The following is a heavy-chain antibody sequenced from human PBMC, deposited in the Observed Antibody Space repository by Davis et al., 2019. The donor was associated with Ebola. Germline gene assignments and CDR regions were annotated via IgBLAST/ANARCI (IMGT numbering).Heavy chain of an antibody. D-gene: IGHD3-3*01. Sequence: SETLSLTCAVYGGSFSGYYWGWIRQPPGKGLEWIGEINHSGSTNYNPSLKSRVTISVDTSQNQFSLKLSSVTAADTAVYYCARGGDFWSGYSLDYWGQGTLVTVSS. CDR3: ARGGDFWSGYSLDY. CDR2: INHSGST. CDR1: GGSFSGYY. V-gene: IGHV4-34*01. J-gene: IGHJ4*02.